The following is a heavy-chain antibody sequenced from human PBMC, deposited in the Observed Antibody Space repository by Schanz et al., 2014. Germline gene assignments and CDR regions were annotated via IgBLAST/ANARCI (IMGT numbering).Heavy chain of an antibody. CDR1: GGTFASYD. CDR3: ARDHGVGAADGAGDSFDV. Sequence: QVQLVQSGPEVKKPGSSVKVSCKASGGTFASYDIRWVRQAPGQGLQWLGGIIPVFATADYAQEFQGRVTITADESTSKAYMELSSLRYNDTAVDYCARDHGVGAADGAGDSFDVWGRGTMVTVSS. D-gene: IGHD2-15*01. V-gene: IGHV1-69*01. CDR2: IIPVFATA. J-gene: IGHJ3*01.